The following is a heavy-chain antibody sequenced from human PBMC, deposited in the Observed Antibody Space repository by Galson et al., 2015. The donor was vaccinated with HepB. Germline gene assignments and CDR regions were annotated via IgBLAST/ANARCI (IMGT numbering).Heavy chain of an antibody. CDR3: ASSGYSYGLPFDY. J-gene: IGHJ4*02. D-gene: IGHD5-18*01. CDR2: IYSGGST. Sequence: SLRLSCAASGFTVSSNYMSWVRQAPGKGLEWVSVIYSGGSTYYADSVKGRFTISRDNSKNTLYLQMNSLRAEDTAVYYCASSGYSYGLPFDYWGQGTLVTVSS. CDR1: GFTVSSNY. V-gene: IGHV3-53*01.